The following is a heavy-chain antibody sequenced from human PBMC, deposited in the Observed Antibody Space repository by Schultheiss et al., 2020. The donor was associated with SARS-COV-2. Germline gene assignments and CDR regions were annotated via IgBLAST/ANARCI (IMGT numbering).Heavy chain of an antibody. CDR2: IKQDGSEK. Sequence: GGSLRLSCAASGFTFSSYWMSWVRQAPGKGLEWVANIKQDGSEKYYVDSVKGRFTISRDNAKNSLYLQMNSLRAEDTAVYYCARVGGGAAADIDYWGQGTLVTVSS. D-gene: IGHD6-13*01. CDR3: ARVGGGAAADIDY. V-gene: IGHV3-7*01. CDR1: GFTFSSYW. J-gene: IGHJ4*02.